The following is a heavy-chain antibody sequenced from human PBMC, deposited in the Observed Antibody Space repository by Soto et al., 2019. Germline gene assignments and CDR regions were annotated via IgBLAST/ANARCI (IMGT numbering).Heavy chain of an antibody. CDR3: ARERYDIIPLRPYYYYYGMDV. CDR1: GFTVSSNY. D-gene: IGHD3-9*01. CDR2: IYSGGST. J-gene: IGHJ6*02. V-gene: IGHV3-53*01. Sequence: GGSLRLSCAASGFTVSSNYMSWVRQAPGKGLEWVSVIYSGGSTYYPDSVKGRFTISRDNSKNTLYLQMNSLRAEDTAVYYCARERYDIIPLRPYYYYYGMDVWGQGTTVTVSS.